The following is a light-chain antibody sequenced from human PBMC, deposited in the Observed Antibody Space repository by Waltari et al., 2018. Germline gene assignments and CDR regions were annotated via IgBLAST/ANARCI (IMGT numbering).Light chain of an antibody. J-gene: IGKJ2*01. V-gene: IGKV2-30*01. Sequence: DVVLTQSPLSLPVTLGQPASISCRSSHSLVNTDGNTYLNWFQQRPGQSPRRLIYKVSNRDSGVPDRFSGSGAVTDFTLRISRVEAEDVGLYFCFQGTHWPPYTFGQGTKLEIK. CDR2: KVS. CDR3: FQGTHWPPYT. CDR1: HSLVNTDGNTY.